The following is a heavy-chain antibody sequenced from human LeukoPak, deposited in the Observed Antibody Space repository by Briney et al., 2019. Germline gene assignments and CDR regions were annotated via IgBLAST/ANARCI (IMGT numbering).Heavy chain of an antibody. CDR3: ARAGWFGEFNFDY. V-gene: IGHV1-8*03. J-gene: IGHJ4*02. CDR1: GYTFTGYY. Sequence: ASVKVSCKASGYTFTGYYMHWVRQAPGQGLEWMGWFNSNTGHTGYAQKFQGRLTITRNTSLSTAYMELSSLRSDDTAVYYCARAGWFGEFNFDYWGQGTLVTVSS. D-gene: IGHD3-10*01. CDR2: FNSNTGHT.